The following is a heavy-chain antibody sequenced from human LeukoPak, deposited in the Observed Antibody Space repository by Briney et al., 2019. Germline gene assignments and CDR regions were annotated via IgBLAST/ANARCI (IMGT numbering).Heavy chain of an antibody. CDR2: ISGGGVTT. J-gene: IGHJ6*02. D-gene: IGHD3-16*01. Sequence: GGSLRLSCVGSGFTSIAYALTWARKAPGKGLEWVSGISGGGVTTYYADSVKGRFTISRDNSKNTLYLQMNSLRADDTAIYYCARNQQLGGHSYYYYGMDVWGQGTTVTVSS. CDR1: GFTSIAYA. CDR3: ARNQQLGGHSYYYYGMDV. V-gene: IGHV3-23*01.